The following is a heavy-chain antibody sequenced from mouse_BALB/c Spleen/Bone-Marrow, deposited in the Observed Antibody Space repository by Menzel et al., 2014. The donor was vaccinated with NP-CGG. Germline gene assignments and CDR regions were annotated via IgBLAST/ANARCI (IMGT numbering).Heavy chain of an antibody. Sequence: VKLLESGPGLVAPSQSLSITCTISGFSLTSYGVHWVRQPPGKGLEWLVVIWSDGSTTYNSALKSRLSISKDNSKSQVFLKMNSLQTDDTAMYYCARHDNDGYYIAYWGQGTLVTVSA. CDR2: IWSDGST. V-gene: IGHV2-6-1*01. J-gene: IGHJ3*01. D-gene: IGHD2-3*01. CDR1: GFSLTSYG. CDR3: ARHDNDGYYIAY.